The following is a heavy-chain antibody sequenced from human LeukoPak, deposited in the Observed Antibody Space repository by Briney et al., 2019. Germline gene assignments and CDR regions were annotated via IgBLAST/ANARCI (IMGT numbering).Heavy chain of an antibody. V-gene: IGHV3-48*03. D-gene: IGHD5-24*01. CDR2: ISSSGSTI. CDR3: ARDGLEMVSSHMDV. J-gene: IGHJ6*03. Sequence: GGSLRLSCAASGFTFSSYEMNWVRKAPGKGLEWVSYISSSGSTIYYADSVKGRFTISRDNAKNSLYLQMNSLRAEDTAVYYCARDGLEMVSSHMDVWGKGTTVNISS. CDR1: GFTFSSYE.